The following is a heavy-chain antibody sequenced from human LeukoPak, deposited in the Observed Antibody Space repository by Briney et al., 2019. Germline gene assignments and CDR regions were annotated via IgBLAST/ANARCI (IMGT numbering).Heavy chain of an antibody. Sequence: SQTLSLTCTLSGGSISSGGYYWRWIRQHPGKGLEWIGYIYYSGSSYYNPSLKSRVTISVDTSKNQFSLKLTSVTAADTAVYYCARGEMATTYYFDFWGQGTLVTVSS. CDR1: GGSISSGGYY. CDR3: ARGEMATTYYFDF. D-gene: IGHD5-24*01. V-gene: IGHV4-31*03. CDR2: IYYSGSS. J-gene: IGHJ4*02.